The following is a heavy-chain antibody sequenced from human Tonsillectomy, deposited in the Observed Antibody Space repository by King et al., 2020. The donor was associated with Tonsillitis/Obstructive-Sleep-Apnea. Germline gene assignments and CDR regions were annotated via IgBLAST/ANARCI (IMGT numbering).Heavy chain of an antibody. CDR1: GFTFSSYS. CDR3: TRDSRVATTGSGGFDI. V-gene: IGHV3-48*01. CDR2: ISSSSTTI. Sequence: VQLVESGGGLVQPGGSLRLSCAASGFTFSSYSINWVRQAPGKGLEWISYISSSSTTIFYAASVKGRFTISRDNAMNSLFLQMNSLRGGDTAVYYCTRDSRVATTGSGGFDIWGQGTMVTVSS. J-gene: IGHJ3*02. D-gene: IGHD5-12*01.